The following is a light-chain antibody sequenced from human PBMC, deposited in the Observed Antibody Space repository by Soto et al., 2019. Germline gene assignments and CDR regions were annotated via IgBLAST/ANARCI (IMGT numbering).Light chain of an antibody. CDR2: RNN. CDR3: QSYDSGLSGSI. Sequence: QSVLTQPPSASGTPGQRVTISCSGSSSNIGSNYVYWYQQLPGTAPKLLIYRNNQRPSGVPDRFSGSKSGTSASLAISGLRSEDEADYFCQSYDSGLSGSIFGGGTKVTVL. CDR1: SSNIGSNY. V-gene: IGLV1-47*01. J-gene: IGLJ2*01.